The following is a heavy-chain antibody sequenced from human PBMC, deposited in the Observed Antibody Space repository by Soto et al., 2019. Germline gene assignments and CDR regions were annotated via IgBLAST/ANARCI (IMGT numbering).Heavy chain of an antibody. CDR1: VDCITTYY. V-gene: IGHV4-4*07. CDR2: IDASGNT. Sequence: TLSLTCTVAVDCITTYYWNWIRQPAGKGLEWIGRIDASGNTNYNPSLNSRVTLSVDTSKKQFSLKLTSVTAADTAVYYCARFSNNWFQTEGMDVWGQGTTVTASS. J-gene: IGHJ6*02. CDR3: ARFSNNWFQTEGMDV. D-gene: IGHD1-1*01.